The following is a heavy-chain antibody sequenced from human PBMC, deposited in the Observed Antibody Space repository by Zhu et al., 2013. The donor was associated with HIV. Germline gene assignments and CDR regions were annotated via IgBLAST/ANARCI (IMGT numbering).Heavy chain of an antibody. CDR3: ARGTLRDSLGLPVVPAAIHGDFYYDMDV. V-gene: IGHV1-69*01. CDR1: GGTFRNFA. J-gene: IGHJ6*01. CDR2: IIPIFRTA. Sequence: QVQLVQSGAEVKKPGSSVKVSCKASGGTFRNFAISWVRQAPGQGLEWMGGIIPIFRTADYTQKFQGRVTITADDSMSTAYMELSSLRSDDTAVYYCARGTLRDSLGLPVVPAAIHGDFYYDMDVWARDQVTVSS. D-gene: IGHD2-2*02.